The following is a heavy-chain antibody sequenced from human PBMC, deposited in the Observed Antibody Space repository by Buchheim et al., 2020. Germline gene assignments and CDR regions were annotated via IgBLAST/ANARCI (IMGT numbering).Heavy chain of an antibody. D-gene: IGHD2-15*01. Sequence: QVQLQQWGAGLLTPSETLSLTCAVYGGSFSGYYWSWIRQPPGKGLEWIGEINHSGSTNYNPSLKSRVTISVDTSKNQFSLKLSSVTAADTAVYYCARVERCSGGSCSTSQIDYWGQGTL. V-gene: IGHV4-34*01. J-gene: IGHJ4*02. CDR2: INHSGST. CDR1: GGSFSGYY. CDR3: ARVERCSGGSCSTSQIDY.